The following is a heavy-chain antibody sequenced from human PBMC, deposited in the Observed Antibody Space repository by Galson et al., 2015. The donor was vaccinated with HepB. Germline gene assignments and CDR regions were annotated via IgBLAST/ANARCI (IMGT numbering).Heavy chain of an antibody. CDR3: ARVGREDSSGYYRY. J-gene: IGHJ4*02. V-gene: IGHV1-18*04. CDR1: FTSYG. CDR2: ISAYNGNT. Sequence: FTSYGISWVRQAPGQGLEWMGWISAYNGNTNYAQKLQGRVTMTTDTSTSTAYMELRSLRSDDTAVYYCARVGREDSSGYYRYWGQGTLVTVFS. D-gene: IGHD3-22*01.